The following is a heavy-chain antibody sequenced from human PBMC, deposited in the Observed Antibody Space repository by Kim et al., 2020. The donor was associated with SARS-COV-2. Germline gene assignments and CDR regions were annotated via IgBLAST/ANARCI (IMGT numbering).Heavy chain of an antibody. J-gene: IGHJ5*02. D-gene: IGHD5-12*01. CDR2: ISGAGYYT. CDR3: AKDSGGYDLHWFDP. V-gene: IGHV3-23*01. Sequence: GGSLRLSCAASGFTFSSYAMSWVRQAPGKGLEWVSGISGAGYYTYFADSVTGRFSISRDNSKNTLFLQMNNLRADDTAMYYCAKDSGGYDLHWFDPWGQGTLVTVSS. CDR1: GFTFSSYA.